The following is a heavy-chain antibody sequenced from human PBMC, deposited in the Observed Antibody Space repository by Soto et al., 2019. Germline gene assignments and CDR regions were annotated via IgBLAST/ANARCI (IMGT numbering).Heavy chain of an antibody. D-gene: IGHD2-15*01. J-gene: IGHJ4*02. V-gene: IGHV1-46*01. CDR3: ARVDCSGGSCYSNFDY. Sequence: ASVKVSCKASGYTFTSYYMHWVRQAPGQGLEWMGIINPSGGSTSYAQKFQGRVTMTRDTSTSTVYMELSSLRSEDTAVYYCARVDCSGGSCYSNFDYWGQGTLVTVSS. CDR2: INPSGGST. CDR1: GYTFTSYY.